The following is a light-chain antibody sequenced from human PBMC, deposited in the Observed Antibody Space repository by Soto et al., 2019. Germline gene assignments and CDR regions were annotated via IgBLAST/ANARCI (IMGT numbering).Light chain of an antibody. V-gene: IGKV1-9*01. CDR3: QHFKSFPIT. Sequence: IQLTHSPSSLSASVRHRFTITSRASQGISSFLAWYQQKPGKAPKVLIYESSLLQSGVPSRFSGSGSGTDFTLTISSLQPEDFATYYCQHFKSFPITFGQGTRLEN. CDR1: QGISSF. CDR2: ESS. J-gene: IGKJ5*01.